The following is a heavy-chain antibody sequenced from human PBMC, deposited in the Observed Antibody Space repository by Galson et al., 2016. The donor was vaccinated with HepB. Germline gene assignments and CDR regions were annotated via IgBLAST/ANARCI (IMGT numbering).Heavy chain of an antibody. D-gene: IGHD1-26*01. Sequence: SLRLSCAGSRFDFSSFAMSWVRRPPGKGLEWVSGVYGHGVSPFYADSVRGRFIISRDNSKNTLFLQMNSLRAEDTAEYYCAKMGGHPTESYYMDVWGKGTTVTVSS. CDR1: RFDFSSFA. CDR2: VYGHGVSP. V-gene: IGHV3-23*01. CDR3: AKMGGHPTESYYMDV. J-gene: IGHJ6*03.